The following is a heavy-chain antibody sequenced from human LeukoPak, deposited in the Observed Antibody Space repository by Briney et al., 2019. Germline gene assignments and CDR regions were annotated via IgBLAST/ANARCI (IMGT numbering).Heavy chain of an antibody. V-gene: IGHV3-30*18. Sequence: WGSLSLSCAASGFTFSSYGMHWVRQATGKGLEWVAVISYDGSNKYYADSVKRRFTISRDNSKYTLYLQMNSLRAEDTAVYYCAKATYYYGSGSYYNLDYWGQGTLVTVSS. CDR2: ISYDGSNK. J-gene: IGHJ4*02. CDR3: AKATYYYGSGSYYNLDY. D-gene: IGHD3-10*01. CDR1: GFTFSSYG.